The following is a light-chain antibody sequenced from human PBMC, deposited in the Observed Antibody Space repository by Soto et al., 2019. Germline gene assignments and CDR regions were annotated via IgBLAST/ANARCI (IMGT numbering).Light chain of an antibody. CDR3: SSYTSSSTRV. CDR1: SSDVGGYKY. V-gene: IGLV2-14*03. CDR2: DIR. J-gene: IGLJ1*01. Sequence: QSALTQPASVSGSPGQLITISCTGTSSDVGGYKYVSWYQQHPGKAPKLMIYDIRNRPSGVSNRFSGSKSGNTASLTISGLQAEGEADYYCSSYTSSSTRVFGTGTKLTVL.